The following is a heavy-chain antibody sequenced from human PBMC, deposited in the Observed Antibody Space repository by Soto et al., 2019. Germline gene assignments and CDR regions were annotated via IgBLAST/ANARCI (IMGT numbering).Heavy chain of an antibody. V-gene: IGHV3-23*01. CDR2: IDGSGGDT. D-gene: IGHD6-25*01. J-gene: IGHJ4*02. CDR1: GFTFSSYA. CDR3: AKEVVAAAYVETSPFDF. Sequence: EVRPLESGGGVVQPGGSLRLSCAASGFTFSSYAMGWVRPAPGKGLDWVSGIDGSGGDTSFADSVKGRFTISRDNSENTLYLHMNSLRAEETARYYCAKEVVAAAYVETSPFDFWGQGTLFTVSS.